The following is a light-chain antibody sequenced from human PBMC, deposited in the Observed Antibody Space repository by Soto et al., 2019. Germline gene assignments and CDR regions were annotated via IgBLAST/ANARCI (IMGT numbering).Light chain of an antibody. CDR2: GAS. J-gene: IGKJ2*01. V-gene: IGKV3-20*01. Sequence: ETGLTQSPGTLSLSPGERATLSCKASQSLSSTYLAWYQQKPGQAPRLLIYGASTRATGIPDRFSGSGSVTDFTLTISRLEPADSALYYCHQYGYSPYTFGPGTKLEIK. CDR1: QSLSSTY. CDR3: HQYGYSPYT.